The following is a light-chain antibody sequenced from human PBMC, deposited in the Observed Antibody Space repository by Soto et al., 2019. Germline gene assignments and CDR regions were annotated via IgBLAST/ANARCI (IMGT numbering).Light chain of an antibody. V-gene: IGLV1-40*01. CDR2: GNS. Sequence: QAVVTQPPSVSGAPGQRVTISCTGSSSNIGAGYDVKWYQQLPGTAPKLLIYGNSHRPSGVPDRFSGSKSGTSASLAITGLQAEDEADYYCQSYDSSLSGWVLGGGTQLTVL. CDR1: SSNIGAGYD. J-gene: IGLJ3*02. CDR3: QSYDSSLSGWV.